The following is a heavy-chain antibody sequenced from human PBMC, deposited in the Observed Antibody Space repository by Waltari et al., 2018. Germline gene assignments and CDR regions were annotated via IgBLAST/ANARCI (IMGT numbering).Heavy chain of an antibody. CDR3: ARHGTRITMTSSFHY. D-gene: IGHD3-3*01. V-gene: IGHV4-38-2*01. CDR2: IYHSGST. J-gene: IGHJ4*02. Sequence: QVQLQESGPGLVKPSETLSLTCVVSGYSISSGYYWGWIRQPPGKGLERIGSIYHSGSTYYNPSLKSRVTMSIDTSRNQFSLKLTSVTAADTAVYYCARHGTRITMTSSFHYWGQGTLV. CDR1: GYSISSGYY.